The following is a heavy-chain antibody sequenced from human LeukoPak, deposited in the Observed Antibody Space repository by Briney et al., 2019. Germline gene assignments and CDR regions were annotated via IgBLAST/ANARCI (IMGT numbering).Heavy chain of an antibody. CDR1: GYTFTSYG. V-gene: IGHV1-18*01. Sequence: ASVKVSCKASGYTFTSYGISWVRQAPGEGLEWMGWISAYTGNANYAQKLQGRVTMTTDTSTCTAYMELRSLRSDDTAVYYCASQGRGYSGYRFDYWGQGTLVTVSS. CDR2: ISAYTGNA. CDR3: ASQGRGYSGYRFDY. D-gene: IGHD5-12*01. J-gene: IGHJ4*02.